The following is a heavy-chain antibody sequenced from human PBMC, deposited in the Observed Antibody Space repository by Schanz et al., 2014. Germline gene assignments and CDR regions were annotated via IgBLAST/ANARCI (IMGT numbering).Heavy chain of an antibody. D-gene: IGHD6-13*01. CDR1: GYTFTDYG. CDR3: ARDGVDAAAGGNY. CDR2: INGYNGHT. Sequence: QVQVVQSGAEVKKPGASVKVSCKASGYTFTDYGVIWVRQAPGQGLEWMGWINGYNGHTLYAQKFQGRVTMTTDTSTSTVYMELSSLRSEDTAVYYWARDGVDAAAGGNYWGQGTLVTVSS. V-gene: IGHV1-18*01. J-gene: IGHJ4*02.